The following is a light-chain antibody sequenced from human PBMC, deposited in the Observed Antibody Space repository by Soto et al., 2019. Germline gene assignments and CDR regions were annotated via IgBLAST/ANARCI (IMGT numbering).Light chain of an antibody. CDR2: SNN. V-gene: IGLV1-44*01. CDR1: SSNVGGNT. CDR3: AAWDDSLNGWV. Sequence: QAVLTQPPSASGTPGQRVAISCSGSSSNVGGNTVNWYQQLPGTAPKLLIYSNNQGPSGVPDRFSGSKSCASAALAISGLQSDEEADYYCAAWDDSLNGWVFGGGTKLTVL. J-gene: IGLJ3*02.